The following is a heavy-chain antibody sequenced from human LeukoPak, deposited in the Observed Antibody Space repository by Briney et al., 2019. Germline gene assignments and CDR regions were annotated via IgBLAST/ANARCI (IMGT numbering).Heavy chain of an antibody. Sequence: ASVKVSCKASGGTFSSYAISWVRQAPGQGLEWMGRIIPILGIANYAQKFQGRVTITADKSTSTAYMELRSLRSDDTAVYYCARGGSGAFDIWGQGTMVTVSS. V-gene: IGHV1-69*04. CDR1: GGTFSSYA. CDR2: IIPILGIA. CDR3: ARGGSGAFDI. J-gene: IGHJ3*02. D-gene: IGHD3-10*01.